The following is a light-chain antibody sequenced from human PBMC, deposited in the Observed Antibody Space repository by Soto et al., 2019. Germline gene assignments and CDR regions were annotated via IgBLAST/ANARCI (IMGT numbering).Light chain of an antibody. J-gene: IGLJ2*01. CDR1: SSDVGSYNL. CDR3: CSYAGSSIR. CDR2: EGS. V-gene: IGLV2-23*01. Sequence: QSALTQPGSVSGSPGQSITISCTGTSSDVGSYNLVSWYQQHPGKAPKLMIYEGSKRPSGVSNRFSGSKSGNTASLTISGLQAEDEADYYCCSYAGSSIRFGGGTKLTVL.